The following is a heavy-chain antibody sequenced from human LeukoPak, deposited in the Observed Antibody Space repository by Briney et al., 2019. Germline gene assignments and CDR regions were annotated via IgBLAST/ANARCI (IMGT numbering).Heavy chain of an antibody. J-gene: IGHJ4*02. CDR3: ARDPGSSSSPFDY. CDR2: IIPIFGTA. CDR1: GGTFSSYA. V-gene: IGHV1-69*13. D-gene: IGHD6-6*01. Sequence: GASVKVSCKASGGTFSSYAISWVRQAPGQGLEWMGGIIPIFGTANYAQKFQGRVTITADESASTAYMELSSLRSEDTAVYYCARDPGSSSSPFDYWGQGTLVTVSS.